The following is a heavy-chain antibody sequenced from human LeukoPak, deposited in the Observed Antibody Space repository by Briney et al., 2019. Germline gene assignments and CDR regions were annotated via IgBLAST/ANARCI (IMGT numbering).Heavy chain of an antibody. Sequence: ASVKVSCKASGGTFSSYAISWVRQAPGQGLEWMGGIIPIFGTANYAQKFQGRVTITADESTSTAYMELSSLRSEDTAAYYCARVLGTAAAGTSWFDPWGQGTLVTVSS. D-gene: IGHD6-13*01. CDR1: GGTFSSYA. V-gene: IGHV1-69*13. J-gene: IGHJ5*02. CDR3: ARVLGTAAAGTSWFDP. CDR2: IIPIFGTA.